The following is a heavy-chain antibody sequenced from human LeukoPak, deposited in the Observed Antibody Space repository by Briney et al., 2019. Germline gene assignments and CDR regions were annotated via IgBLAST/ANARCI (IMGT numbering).Heavy chain of an antibody. D-gene: IGHD3-9*01. J-gene: IGHJ4*02. CDR2: IGTAGDT. CDR1: GFTFSSYD. V-gene: IGHV3-13*01. CDR3: ARGNILTGYTY. Sequence: GGSLRLSCVASGFTFSSYDMHWVRQATAEGLEWVSAIGTAGDTYYAGSVKGRFTISRENAKNSLYLQMNSLRAGDTAVYYCARGNILTGYTYWGQGTPVTVSS.